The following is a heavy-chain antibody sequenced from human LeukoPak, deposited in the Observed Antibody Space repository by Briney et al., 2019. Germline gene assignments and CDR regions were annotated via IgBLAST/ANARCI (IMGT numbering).Heavy chain of an antibody. CDR3: AWGYGDYPEY. J-gene: IGHJ4*02. Sequence: SQTLSLTCAVSGGSISSGGYSWSWIRQPPGKGLEWIGYLFYSGSTYYNPSLKSRVSISVDTSKNQFSLKLSSVTAADTAVYYCAWGYGDYPEYRGQGTLVTVSS. CDR2: LFYSGST. V-gene: IGHV4-30-4*07. D-gene: IGHD4-17*01. CDR1: GGSISSGGYS.